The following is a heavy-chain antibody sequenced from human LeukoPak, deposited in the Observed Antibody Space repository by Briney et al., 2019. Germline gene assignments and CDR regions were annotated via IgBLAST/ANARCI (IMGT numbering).Heavy chain of an antibody. Sequence: SETLSLTCAVPGYSISSGYYWGWIRQPPGKGLEWIGSIYHSGSTYYNPSLKSRVTISVDTSKNQFSLKLSSVTAADTAVYYCARHLKLSHAFDIWGQGTMVTVSS. D-gene: IGHD3-3*02. CDR1: GYSISSGYY. J-gene: IGHJ3*02. CDR2: IYHSGST. CDR3: ARHLKLSHAFDI. V-gene: IGHV4-38-2*01.